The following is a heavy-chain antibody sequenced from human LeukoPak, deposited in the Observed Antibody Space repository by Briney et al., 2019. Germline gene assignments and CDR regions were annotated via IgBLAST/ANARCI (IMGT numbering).Heavy chain of an antibody. Sequence: GGSLRLSCAASGFTFSSYTMRWVRQTPGKGLEWVSSISGSGDSTYYADSVKGRFTISRDNAKNTLYLQMNSLRAEDTAVYYCARVRSGSSAGNYGMDVWGQGTTVTVSS. CDR3: ARVRSGSSAGNYGMDV. J-gene: IGHJ6*02. D-gene: IGHD1-26*01. CDR2: ISGSGDST. V-gene: IGHV3-23*01. CDR1: GFTFSSYT.